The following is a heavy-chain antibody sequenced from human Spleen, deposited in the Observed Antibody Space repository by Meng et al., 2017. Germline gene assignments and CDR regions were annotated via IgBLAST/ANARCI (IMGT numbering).Heavy chain of an antibody. CDR1: GGSISSYY. Sequence: GSLRLSCTVSGGSISSYYWSWIRQPPGKGLEWIGYIYYSGSTNYNPSLKSRVTISVDTSKNQFSLKLSSVTAADTAGYYCGRLGRTAMVTPDYWGQGALVTVAS. V-gene: IGHV4-59*01. J-gene: IGHJ4*02. CDR3: GRLGRTAMVTPDY. CDR2: IYYSGST. D-gene: IGHD5-18*01.